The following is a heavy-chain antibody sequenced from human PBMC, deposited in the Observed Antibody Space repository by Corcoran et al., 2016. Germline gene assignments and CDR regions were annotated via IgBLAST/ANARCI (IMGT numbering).Heavy chain of an antibody. D-gene: IGHD3-9*01. J-gene: IGHJ4*02. Sequence: QVQLVQSGAEVKNPGASVKVSCKTSGYTFIDNWIHWLRQAPGPGLEWVGIFNPGGFGTTYAPQFQGRVTMTGDTSTGTVYMELTSMRSEDTAVYDCTRDRTPHDWAQFEHWGQGTLITVSS. CDR3: TRDRTPHDWAQFEH. CDR1: GYTFIDNW. V-gene: IGHV1-46*01. CDR2: FNPGGFGT.